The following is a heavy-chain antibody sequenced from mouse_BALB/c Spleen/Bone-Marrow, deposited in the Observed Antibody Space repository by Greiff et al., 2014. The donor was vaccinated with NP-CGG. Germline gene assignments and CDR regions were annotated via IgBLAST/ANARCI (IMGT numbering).Heavy chain of an antibody. CDR1: GYSFTGYC. CDR2: INPYNGGT. Sequence: EVKLMESGPELVKPGPSVKISCKASGYSFTGYCMHWVKQSHGKSLEWIGEINPYNGGTSYNQKFKGKATLTVDTSSSTAFMELHSLTSEDSLVYYCARQLYGNYAYWGQGTLVTVSA. J-gene: IGHJ3*01. V-gene: IGHV1S30*01. CDR3: ARQLYGNYAY. D-gene: IGHD2-10*02.